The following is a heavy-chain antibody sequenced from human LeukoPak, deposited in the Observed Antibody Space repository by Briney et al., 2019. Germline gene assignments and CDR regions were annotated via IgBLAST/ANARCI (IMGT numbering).Heavy chain of an antibody. Sequence: GGSLRLSCAASGFTFSSYTMSWVRQGPGKGLEWVSTVSGSGGDTFYADSVKGRFTISRDNSKNTVFLRMNSLRAEDTAVYYCANNRGDTAMVLYFDYWGQGTLVTVSS. J-gene: IGHJ4*02. V-gene: IGHV3-23*01. D-gene: IGHD5-18*01. CDR1: GFTFSSYT. CDR2: VSGSGGDT. CDR3: ANNRGDTAMVLYFDY.